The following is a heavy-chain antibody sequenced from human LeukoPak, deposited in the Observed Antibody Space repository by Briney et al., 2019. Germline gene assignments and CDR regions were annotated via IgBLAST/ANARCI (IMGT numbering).Heavy chain of an antibody. CDR3: ARDLYGDYAFDG. CDR2: IWSNGSKK. CDR1: GFIFSNYG. D-gene: IGHD4-17*01. V-gene: IGHV3-33*01. J-gene: IGHJ4*02. Sequence: GGSLRLSCAASGFIFSNYGMHWVRQAPGKGLEWVAVIWSNGSKKYYADSVKGRFTISRDNSKNTLYLQMNSLRAEDTAVYYCARDLYGDYAFDGWGQGTLVTVSS.